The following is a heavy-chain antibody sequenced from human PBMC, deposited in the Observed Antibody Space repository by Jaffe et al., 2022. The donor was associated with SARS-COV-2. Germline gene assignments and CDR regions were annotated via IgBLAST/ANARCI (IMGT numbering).Heavy chain of an antibody. D-gene: IGHD5-12*01. Sequence: QVQLVQSGAEVKKPGASVKVSCKASGYTFTSYAMHWVRQAPGQRLEWMGWINAGNGNTKYSQKFQGRVTITRDTSASTAYMELSSLRSEDTAVYYCARGGDSGYEADAFDIWGQGTMVTVSS. J-gene: IGHJ3*02. CDR3: ARGGDSGYEADAFDI. V-gene: IGHV1-3*01. CDR2: INAGNGNT. CDR1: GYTFTSYA.